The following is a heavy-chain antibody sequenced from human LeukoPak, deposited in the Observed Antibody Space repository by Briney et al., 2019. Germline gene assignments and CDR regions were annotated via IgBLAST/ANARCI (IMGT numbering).Heavy chain of an antibody. D-gene: IGHD6-6*01. Sequence: GGSLRLSCAASGFTVSSNYMSWVRQAPGKGLEWVSVIYSGGSTYYADSVKGRFTISGHNSKNTLYLQMNSLRAEDTAVYYCASSSSTGAFDIWGQGTMVTVSS. V-gene: IGHV3-53*04. J-gene: IGHJ3*02. CDR3: ASSSSTGAFDI. CDR1: GFTVSSNY. CDR2: IYSGGST.